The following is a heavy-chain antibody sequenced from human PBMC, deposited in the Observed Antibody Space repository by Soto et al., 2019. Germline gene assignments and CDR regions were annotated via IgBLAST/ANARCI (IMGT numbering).Heavy chain of an antibody. CDR3: ARGRQLVLDY. Sequence: EVQLLESGGGLVQVGGSLRLSCAASGFTFSSYAMSWVRQAPGKGLEWVSGISSDGSTYYVDSVKGRFTISRDNSKNTLYLQLNSLRAEDTAVYYCARGRQLVLDYWGQGTVVTVSS. J-gene: IGHJ4*02. D-gene: IGHD6-13*01. V-gene: IGHV3-23*01. CDR1: GFTFSSYA. CDR2: ISSDGST.